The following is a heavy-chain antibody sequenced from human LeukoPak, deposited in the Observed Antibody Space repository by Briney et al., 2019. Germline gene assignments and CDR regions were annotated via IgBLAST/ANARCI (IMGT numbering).Heavy chain of an antibody. J-gene: IGHJ4*02. CDR1: GGTFSKYA. V-gene: IGHV1-69*04. CDR3: ARDRRRRTYSSGWFEGTGNY. Sequence: ASVKVSCKASGGTFSKYAFTWVRQAPGQGLEWMGRILPVAGLANYAQKFRGRLTITTDKSTSTAYMELSGLRSDDTAVYYCARDRRRRTYSSGWFEGTGNYWGQGTLVTVSS. CDR2: ILPVAGLA. D-gene: IGHD6-19*01.